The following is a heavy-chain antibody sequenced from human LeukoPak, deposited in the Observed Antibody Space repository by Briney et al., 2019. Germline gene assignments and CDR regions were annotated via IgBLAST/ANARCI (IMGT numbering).Heavy chain of an antibody. CDR1: GFTFSSYA. V-gene: IGHV3-30-3*01. J-gene: IGHJ4*02. CDR3: AREFAAYGEMYPFDY. D-gene: IGHD2-21*01. CDR2: ISYDGNNK. Sequence: PGGSLRLSCAASGFTFSSYAMHWVRQAPGKGLEWVAVISYDGNNKYYADSVKGRFTISRDNSKNTLYLQMNSLRAEDTAVYYCAREFAAYGEMYPFDYWGQGTLVTVSS.